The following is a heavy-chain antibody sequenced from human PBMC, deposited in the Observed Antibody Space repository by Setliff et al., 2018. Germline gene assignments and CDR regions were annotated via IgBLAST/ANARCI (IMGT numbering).Heavy chain of an antibody. D-gene: IGHD2-15*01. CDR1: GGPFDRYA. Sequence: RASVKVSCKASGGPFDRYALSWVRQAPGQGLEWLGGIVPILATTNYAQKFQDRVTITADISAGTTYMELSSLRSDDTAVYFCARGHRERFFDSGGSCYPNDDYGDYYFDYWGQGTLVTVSS. V-gene: IGHV1-69*10. J-gene: IGHJ4*02. CDR3: ARGHRERFFDSGGSCYPNDDYGDYYFDY. CDR2: IVPILATT.